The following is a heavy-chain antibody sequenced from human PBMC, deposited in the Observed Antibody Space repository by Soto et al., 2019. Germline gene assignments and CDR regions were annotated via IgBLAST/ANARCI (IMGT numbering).Heavy chain of an antibody. CDR3: ASLPQDDYVWGSYRKEYFQH. CDR1: GGSISSSSYY. Sequence: QLQLQESGPGLVKPSETLSLTCTVSGGSISSSSYYWGWIRQPPGKGLEWIGSIYYSGSTYYNPSLKSRVTISVDTSKNQFSLKLSSVTAADTAVYYCASLPQDDYVWGSYRKEYFQHWGQGTLVTVSS. V-gene: IGHV4-39*01. D-gene: IGHD3-16*02. J-gene: IGHJ1*01. CDR2: IYYSGST.